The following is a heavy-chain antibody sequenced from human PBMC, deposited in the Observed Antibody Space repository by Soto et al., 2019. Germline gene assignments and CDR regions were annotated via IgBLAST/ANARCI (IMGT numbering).Heavy chain of an antibody. CDR2: IYYSGST. J-gene: IGHJ6*02. CDR3: ARAHDPGIRGVMGYYYYYRMDV. CDR1: GGSISSYY. D-gene: IGHD3-10*01. Sequence: QVQLQESGPGLVKPSETLSLTCTVSGGSISSYYWSWIRQPPGKGLEWIGYIYYSGSTNYNPSLKSRVTISVDTSKNQFSLKLSSVTAADTAVYYCARAHDPGIRGVMGYYYYYRMDVWGQGTTVTVSS. V-gene: IGHV4-59*01.